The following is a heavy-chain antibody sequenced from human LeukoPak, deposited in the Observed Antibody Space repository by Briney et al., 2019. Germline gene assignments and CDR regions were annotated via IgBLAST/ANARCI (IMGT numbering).Heavy chain of an antibody. D-gene: IGHD3-22*01. Sequence: ASVKVSCKASGYTLTSYGISWVRQATGQGLEWMGWMNPNSGNTGYAQKFQGRVTITRNTSISTAYMELSSLRSEDTAVYYCARVSGTYYYDSSGYYSDYWGQGTLVTVSS. CDR1: GYTLTSYG. J-gene: IGHJ4*02. V-gene: IGHV1-8*03. CDR3: ARVSGTYYYDSSGYYSDY. CDR2: MNPNSGNT.